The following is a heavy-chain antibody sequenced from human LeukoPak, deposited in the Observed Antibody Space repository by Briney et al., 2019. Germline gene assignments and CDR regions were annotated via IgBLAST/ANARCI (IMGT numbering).Heavy chain of an antibody. J-gene: IGHJ2*01. CDR2: IYYSGTT. CDR3: ARQPGDPRYFDL. Sequence: SETLSLTCTVSGGSISSSSYYWGWIRQPPGKGLEWIGNIYYSGTTYYNPSLKSRVTISVDTSKNHFSLKLNSVTAAGTAFYYCARQPGDPRYFDLWGRGTPVTVSS. V-gene: IGHV4-39*01. D-gene: IGHD7-27*01. CDR1: GGSISSSSYY.